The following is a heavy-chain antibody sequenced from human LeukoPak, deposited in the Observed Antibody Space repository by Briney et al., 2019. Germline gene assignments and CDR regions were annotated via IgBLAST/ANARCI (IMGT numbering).Heavy chain of an antibody. CDR1: GFPFSSFA. CDR3: ARDDPRWGTSGDY. CDR2: ISSSSTYI. J-gene: IGHJ4*02. Sequence: GGSLRLSCAASGFPFSSFAMHWVRQAPGKGLEWVSFISSSSTYIYYADSLKGRFTVSRDNAKNSLYLQMNSLRAEDTAVYYCARDDPRWGTSGDYWGQGTLVTVFS. D-gene: IGHD7-27*01. V-gene: IGHV3-21*01.